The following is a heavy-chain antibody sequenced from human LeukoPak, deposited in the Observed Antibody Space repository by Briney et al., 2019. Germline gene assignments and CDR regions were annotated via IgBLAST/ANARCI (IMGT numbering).Heavy chain of an antibody. D-gene: IGHD2-2*02. CDR1: GGSISNYY. V-gene: IGHV4-4*08. CDR2: FYSSGNI. CDR3: VRRYTASPGERFDY. J-gene: IGHJ4*02. Sequence: PSETLSLTCTVSGGSISNYYWTWSRQPPGKALEWIGYFYSSGNINYNPSLNSRITTSLPTSKNLSSPMLGSLSTADTPVYYCVRRYTASPGERFDYWGQGTLVTVSS.